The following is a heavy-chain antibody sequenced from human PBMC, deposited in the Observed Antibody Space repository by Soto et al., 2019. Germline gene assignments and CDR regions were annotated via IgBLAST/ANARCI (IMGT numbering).Heavy chain of an antibody. CDR3: ARAYSRNREYDVFDI. Sequence: QVQLVQSGAEVKKPGSSVKVSCKASGGTFRTSGITWVRQAPGQGLEWMGGIIPMFGTANYAQKFEGRVTITADESTSTAYMEMSSLRSEDTAVYYCARAYSRNREYDVFDIWGQGTMVSVSS. CDR2: IIPMFGTA. D-gene: IGHD6-13*01. V-gene: IGHV1-69*12. CDR1: GGTFRTSG. J-gene: IGHJ3*02.